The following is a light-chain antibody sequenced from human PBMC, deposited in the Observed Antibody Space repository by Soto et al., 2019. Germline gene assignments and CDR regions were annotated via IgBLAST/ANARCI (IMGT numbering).Light chain of an antibody. CDR3: QQYESLVH. CDR2: DAS. CDR1: QGISNY. Sequence: DIQMTQFPSSLSASVGERVTLTCQASQGISNYLNWYQQKPGKAPKLLIYDASTLETGVPSRFSGSGYGTEFTFTISGLQPEDVATYYCQQYESLVHFGGGTKVEIK. V-gene: IGKV1-33*01. J-gene: IGKJ4*01.